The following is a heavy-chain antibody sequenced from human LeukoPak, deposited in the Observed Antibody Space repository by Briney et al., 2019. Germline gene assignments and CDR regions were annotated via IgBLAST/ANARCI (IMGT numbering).Heavy chain of an antibody. Sequence: GGSLRLSCAASGFTFSSYAMSWVRQAPGKGLEWVSAISGSGGSTYYADSVKGRFTISRDNSKNTLYLQMDSLRAEDTAVYYCAKGSSSYGYFDYWGQGTLVTVSS. CDR1: GFTFSSYA. V-gene: IGHV3-23*01. J-gene: IGHJ4*02. CDR3: AKGSSSYGYFDY. CDR2: ISGSGGST. D-gene: IGHD6-13*01.